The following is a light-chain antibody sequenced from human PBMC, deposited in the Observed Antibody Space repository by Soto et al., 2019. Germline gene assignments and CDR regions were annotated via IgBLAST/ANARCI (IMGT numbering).Light chain of an antibody. V-gene: IGLV1-44*01. CDR2: SNS. J-gene: IGLJ2*01. CDR3: AAWDDSLNGVV. Sequence: QSVLTQPPSASGTPGQRVTISCSGSTSNIGSNTVNWYQQLPGTAPKLLIHSNSQRPSGVPDRFSGSKSGTSASLDITGLQSEDEADYYCAAWDDSLNGVVFGGGTKVTVL. CDR1: TSNIGSNT.